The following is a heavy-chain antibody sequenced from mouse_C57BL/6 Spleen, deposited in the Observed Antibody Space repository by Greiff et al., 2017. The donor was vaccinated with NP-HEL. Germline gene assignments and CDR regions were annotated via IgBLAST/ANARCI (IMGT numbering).Heavy chain of an antibody. V-gene: IGHV1-72*01. D-gene: IGHD1-1*01. CDR2: IHPNSGGT. CDR1: GYTFTSYW. J-gene: IGHJ1*03. Sequence: QVQLQQPGAELVKPGASVKVSCKASGYTFTSYWMHWVKQRPGQGLEWIGRIHPNSGGTKYNEKFKSKATLTVDKHSSTAYMQLSSLTSEDSAVYYCARRVDYYGSSGYFDVWGTGTTVTVSS. CDR3: ARRVDYYGSSGYFDV.